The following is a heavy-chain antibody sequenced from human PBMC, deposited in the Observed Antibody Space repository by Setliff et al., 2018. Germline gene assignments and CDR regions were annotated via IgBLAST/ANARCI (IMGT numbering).Heavy chain of an antibody. CDR1: GVSFGSGTYY. Sequence: SETLSLTYTVSGVSFGSGTYYWSWIRQPAGKGLEWIGLIQSTGNTNYNPSLQSRVTISIDTSKNQFSLKMSSVTAADTAMYYCAGTPALGTSWLSPFDYWGQGTLVTVSS. J-gene: IGHJ4*02. D-gene: IGHD5-12*01. V-gene: IGHV4-61*02. CDR2: IQSTGNT. CDR3: AGTPALGTSWLSPFDY.